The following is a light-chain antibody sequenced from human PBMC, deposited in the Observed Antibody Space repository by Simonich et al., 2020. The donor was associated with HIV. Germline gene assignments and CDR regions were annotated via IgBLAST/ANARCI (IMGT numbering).Light chain of an antibody. Sequence: QSVLTQPPSASGSPGQSITISCTGTSSDVGGYNYVSWYQQHPGKAPKLMIYDVSKRPSGVSNRFSGSKSGNTASLTISGLQAEDEADYYCCSYAGSYTSWVFGGGTKLTVL. V-gene: IGLV2-11*01. CDR1: SSDVGGYNY. CDR2: DVS. CDR3: CSYAGSYTSWV. J-gene: IGLJ3*02.